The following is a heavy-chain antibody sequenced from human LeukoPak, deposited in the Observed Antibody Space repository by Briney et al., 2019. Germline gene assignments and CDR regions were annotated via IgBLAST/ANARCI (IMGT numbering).Heavy chain of an antibody. CDR2: MNPNSGNT. Sequence: ASVKVSCKASGYTFTSYDINWVRQATGQGLEWMGWMNPNSGNTGYAQKFQGRVTITRNTSISTAYMELSSLRSEDTAVYYCARVRRGYSYGYGFDPWGQGTLVTVSS. CDR1: GYTFTSYD. J-gene: IGHJ5*02. CDR3: ARVRRGYSYGYGFDP. V-gene: IGHV1-8*03. D-gene: IGHD5-18*01.